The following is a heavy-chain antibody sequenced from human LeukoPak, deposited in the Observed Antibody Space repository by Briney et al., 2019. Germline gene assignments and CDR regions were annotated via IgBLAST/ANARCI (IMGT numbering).Heavy chain of an antibody. CDR1: GYTFTSYD. Sequence: ASVKVSCKASGYTFTSYDINWVRQATGQGLEWMGWMNPNSGNTGYAQKFQGRVTMTRNTSISTAHMELSSLRSEDTAVYYCASFYYDSSGYYSAFDIWGQGTMVTVSS. D-gene: IGHD3-22*01. CDR2: MNPNSGNT. V-gene: IGHV1-8*01. J-gene: IGHJ3*02. CDR3: ASFYYDSSGYYSAFDI.